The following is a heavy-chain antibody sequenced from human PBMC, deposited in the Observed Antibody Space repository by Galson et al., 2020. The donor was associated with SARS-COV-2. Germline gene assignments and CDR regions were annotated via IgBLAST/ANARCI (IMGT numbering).Heavy chain of an antibody. V-gene: IGHV3-30*18. Sequence: GESLKISCAGSGFTFITYAMHWVRQSPGKGLEWVAGISYDGSRKYYADSVKGRFTISRDNAKNTLYLQINSLRPEDTALYYCAKARRAIVVAPGTIGGWGQGTLVTVSS. D-gene: IGHD2-2*01. J-gene: IGHJ4*02. CDR3: AKARRAIVVAPGTIGG. CDR2: ISYDGSRK. CDR1: GFTFITYA.